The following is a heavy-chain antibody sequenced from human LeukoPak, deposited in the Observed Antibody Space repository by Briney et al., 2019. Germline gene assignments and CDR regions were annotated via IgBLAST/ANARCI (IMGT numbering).Heavy chain of an antibody. V-gene: IGHV4-34*01. CDR2: INHSGST. CDR3: GRTPDYYGWGGSPCYFDY. CDR1: GGSFSGYY. Sequence: SETLSLTCAVYGGSFSGYYWSWIRQPPGKGLEWIGEINHSGSTNYNPSLKSRVTISVDTSKNQFSLKLSSVTAADTAGNYCGRTPDYYGWGGSPCYFDYWGQGTLVTVSS. J-gene: IGHJ4*02. D-gene: IGHD3-10*01.